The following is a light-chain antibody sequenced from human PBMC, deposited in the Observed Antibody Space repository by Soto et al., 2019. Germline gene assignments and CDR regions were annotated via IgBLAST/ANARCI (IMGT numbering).Light chain of an antibody. Sequence: QSVLTQPPSASGTPGQRVTISCSGSSSNIGINTVNWYQQLPGTAPKLLIHTNNQRPSGVPDRFSGSKSGTSASLAISGLQSEDEADYYCAAWDDSLNGYVFGTGTKVT. CDR3: AAWDDSLNGYV. V-gene: IGLV1-44*01. CDR1: SSNIGINT. CDR2: TNN. J-gene: IGLJ1*01.